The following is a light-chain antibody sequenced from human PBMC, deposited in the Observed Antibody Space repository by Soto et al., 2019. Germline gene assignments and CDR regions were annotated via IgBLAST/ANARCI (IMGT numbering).Light chain of an antibody. CDR1: QSLVYSDGNTY. Sequence: DIVLTQTPLSSPVTLGQPASISCRSSQSLVYSDGNTYLSWLQQRPGQPPRLLIYQVSNRFSGVPGRFSGSGAGTDFTLKISRVEAEDVGVYYCVQFAHFPRTFGQGTKVEIK. V-gene: IGKV2-24*01. J-gene: IGKJ1*01. CDR2: QVS. CDR3: VQFAHFPRT.